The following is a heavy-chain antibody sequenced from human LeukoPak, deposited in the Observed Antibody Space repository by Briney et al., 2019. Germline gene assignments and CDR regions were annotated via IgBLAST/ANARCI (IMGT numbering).Heavy chain of an antibody. CDR2: IKSRADGGTT. J-gene: IGHJ4*02. CDR1: TFSFSNAW. V-gene: IGHV3-15*01. Sequence: PGGSLRLSCEVSTFSFSNAWMSWVRQTPGQGLEWVGRIKSRADGGTTDYAAPVKGRFTISRDDSKNTLYLQMNSLKTEDTAVYYCTTDDYGDYWGQGTLVTVSS. CDR3: TTDDYGDY.